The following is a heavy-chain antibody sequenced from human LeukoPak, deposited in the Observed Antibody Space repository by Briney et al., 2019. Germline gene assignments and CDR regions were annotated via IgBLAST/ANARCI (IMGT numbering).Heavy chain of an antibody. J-gene: IGHJ4*02. CDR1: GGSFSGYY. D-gene: IGHD2-2*01. CDR2: INHSGST. V-gene: IGHV4-34*01. CDR3: ARGSMNCSSSRCYVSHFDY. Sequence: SETLSLTSAVYGGSFSGYYWSWIRQPPGKGLEWIGEINHSGSTNYNPSLKSRVTISVDTSKNQFSLKLISVTAADTAVYYCARGSMNCSSSRCYVSHFDYWGQGTLVTVSS.